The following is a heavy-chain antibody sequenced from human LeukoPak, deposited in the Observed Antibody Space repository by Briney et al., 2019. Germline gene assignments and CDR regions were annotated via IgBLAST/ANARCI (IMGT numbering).Heavy chain of an antibody. Sequence: GASVKVSCKASGYTFTSYGINWVRQAPGQGLEWMGWISAYNGNTNYAQKLQGRVTMTTDASTSTAYMELRSLRSDDTAVYYCARSLNYYDSSGFGAFDIWGQGTMVTVSS. CDR3: ARSLNYYDSSGFGAFDI. V-gene: IGHV1-18*01. CDR2: ISAYNGNT. CDR1: GYTFTSYG. J-gene: IGHJ3*02. D-gene: IGHD3-22*01.